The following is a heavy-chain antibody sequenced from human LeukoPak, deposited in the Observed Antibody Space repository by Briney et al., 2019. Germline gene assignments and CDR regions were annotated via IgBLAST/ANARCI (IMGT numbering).Heavy chain of an antibody. CDR2: ISSSSSTI. J-gene: IGHJ5*02. CDR1: GFTFSSYS. D-gene: IGHD3-22*01. V-gene: IGHV3-48*04. CDR3: ARGPRRYDSSGPPP. Sequence: GGSLRLSCAASGFTFSSYSMNWVRQAPGKGLEWVSYISSSSSTIYYADSVKGRFTISRDNAKNSLYLQMDSLRAEDTAVYYCARGPRRYDSSGPPPWGQGTLVTVSS.